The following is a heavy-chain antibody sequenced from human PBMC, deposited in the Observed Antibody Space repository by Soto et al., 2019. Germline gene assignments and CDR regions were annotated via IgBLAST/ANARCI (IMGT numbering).Heavy chain of an antibody. CDR2: FDPEDGET. D-gene: IGHD2-2*01. CDR3: ATLGHPDIVVVPAAIDRNASDI. V-gene: IGHV1-24*01. Sequence: ASVKVSCKVSGYTLTELSMHWVRQAPGKGLEWMGGFDPEDGETIYAQKFQGRVTMTEDTSTDTAYMELSSLRSEDTAVYYCATLGHPDIVVVPAAIDRNASDIWGQGTMVTVSS. CDR1: GYTLTELS. J-gene: IGHJ3*02.